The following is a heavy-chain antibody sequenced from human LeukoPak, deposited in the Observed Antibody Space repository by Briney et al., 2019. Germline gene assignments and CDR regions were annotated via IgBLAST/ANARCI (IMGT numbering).Heavy chain of an antibody. V-gene: IGHV4-39*07. Sequence: SETLSLTCTVSGGSISSSSYYWGWIRQPPGKGLEWIGSIYYSGSTYYNPSLKSRVTISVDTSKNQFSLKLSSVTAADTAVYYCARGAPWIQLWLRGGPGAFDIWGQGTMVTVSS. CDR3: ARGAPWIQLWLRGGPGAFDI. J-gene: IGHJ3*02. CDR2: IYYSGST. D-gene: IGHD5-18*01. CDR1: GGSISSSSYY.